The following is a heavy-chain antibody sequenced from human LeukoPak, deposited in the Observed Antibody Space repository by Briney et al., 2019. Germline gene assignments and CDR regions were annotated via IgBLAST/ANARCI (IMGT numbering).Heavy chain of an antibody. CDR1: GESFSGYY. CDR3: ARGRGIRGSAFDI. Sequence: SETLSLTCAVYGESFSGYYWSWIRQPPGKGLEWIGEINHSGSTNYNPSLKSRVTISVDTSKNQFSLKLSSVTAADTAVYYCARGRGIRGSAFDIWGQGTMVTVSS. D-gene: IGHD3-10*01. CDR2: INHSGST. V-gene: IGHV4-34*01. J-gene: IGHJ3*02.